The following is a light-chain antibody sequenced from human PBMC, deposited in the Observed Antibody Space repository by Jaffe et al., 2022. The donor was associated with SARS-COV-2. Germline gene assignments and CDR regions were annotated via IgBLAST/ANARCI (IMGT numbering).Light chain of an antibody. V-gene: IGKV4-1*01. CDR2: WAS. CDR3: QQYYSTPS. Sequence: DFVMTQSPDSLAVSLGERATINCKSSQSVFHSSTNKYSLAWYQQKSGHPPKLLISWASTRESGVPARFSGSASGTDFTLTISSLQAEDVAVYYCQQYYSTPSFGPGTKVDIK. CDR1: QSVFHSSTNKYS. J-gene: IGKJ3*01.